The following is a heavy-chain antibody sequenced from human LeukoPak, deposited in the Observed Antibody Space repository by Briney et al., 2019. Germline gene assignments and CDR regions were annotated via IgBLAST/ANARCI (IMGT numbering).Heavy chain of an antibody. D-gene: IGHD5-24*01. Sequence: GGSLRLSCAASGFTFSDHYMDWVRQAPGKGLEWVGRTRNKANGYTTEYAASVKGRFTISRDDSKNSLYLQMSSLKVDDTAVYYCAKDTRTGYGYNYYFDYWGQGTLVTVSS. CDR1: GFTFSDHY. J-gene: IGHJ4*02. CDR3: AKDTRTGYGYNYYFDY. CDR2: TRNKANGYTT. V-gene: IGHV3-72*01.